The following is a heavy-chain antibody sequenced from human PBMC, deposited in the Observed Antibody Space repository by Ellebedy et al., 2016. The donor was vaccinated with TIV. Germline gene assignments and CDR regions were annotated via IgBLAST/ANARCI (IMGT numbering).Heavy chain of an antibody. V-gene: IGHV3-23*01. CDR3: AKDGPPTVTKYYFDY. CDR2: ISGSGGST. CDR1: GFTFSSYA. Sequence: GESLKISXAASGFTFSSYAMSWVRQAPGKGLEWVSAISGSGGSTYYADSVKGRFTISRDNSKNTLYLQMNSLRAEDTAVYYCAKDGPPTVTKYYFDYWGQGTLVTVSS. J-gene: IGHJ4*02. D-gene: IGHD4-17*01.